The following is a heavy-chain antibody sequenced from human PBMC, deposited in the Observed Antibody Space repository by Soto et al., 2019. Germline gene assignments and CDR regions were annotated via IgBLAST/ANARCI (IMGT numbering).Heavy chain of an antibody. J-gene: IGHJ5*02. Sequence: ASETLSLTCTVSGGSISSYSWSWIRQPPGKGLEWIGYIYYSGSTNYNPSLKSRVTISVDTSKNQFSLKLSSVTAADTAVYYCARDFSSGYRLPWFDPWGQGTLVTVFS. CDR2: IYYSGST. CDR3: ARDFSSGYRLPWFDP. V-gene: IGHV4-59*01. D-gene: IGHD3-22*01. CDR1: GGSISSYS.